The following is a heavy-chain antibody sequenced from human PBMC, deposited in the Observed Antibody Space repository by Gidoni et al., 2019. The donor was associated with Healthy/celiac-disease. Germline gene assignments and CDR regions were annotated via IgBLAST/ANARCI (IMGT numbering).Heavy chain of an antibody. CDR3: ARLRGDAFDI. Sequence: QVQLQESGPGLVKPSEPLSLTSPVSGCPISRGGYFWSGILQHPGQGLAGIGYIYYSGRTYYNPSLKSRVTISVDTSKNQFSLKLSSVTAADTAVYYCARLRGDAFDIWGQGTMVTVSS. CDR1: GCPISRGGYF. D-gene: IGHD3-10*01. V-gene: IGHV4-31*02. J-gene: IGHJ3*02. CDR2: IYYSGRT.